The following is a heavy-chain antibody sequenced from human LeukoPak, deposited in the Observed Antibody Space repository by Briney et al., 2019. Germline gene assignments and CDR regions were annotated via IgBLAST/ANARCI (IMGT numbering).Heavy chain of an antibody. Sequence: SETLSLTCTVSGGSISSYYWSWIRQPPGKGLEWTGYIYYSGSTNYNPSLKSRVTISVDTSKNQFSLKLSSVTAADTAVYYCARSEWELPHFDYWGQGTLVTDSS. V-gene: IGHV4-59*08. J-gene: IGHJ4*02. CDR3: ARSEWELPHFDY. D-gene: IGHD1-26*01. CDR2: IYYSGST. CDR1: GGSISSYY.